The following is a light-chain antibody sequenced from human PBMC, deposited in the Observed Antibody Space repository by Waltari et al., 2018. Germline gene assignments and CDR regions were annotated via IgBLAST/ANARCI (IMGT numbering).Light chain of an antibody. CDR2: AAS. CDR3: QQTYIAPYT. V-gene: IGKV1-39*01. CDR1: QTISIY. Sequence: DTQMTQSPSSLSAYVGDRVTITCRASQTISIYLNWCQQKSGKAPKLLIYAASSLQSGVPSRFSGSGSGTDVTLTISSLQPEDFATYYCQQTYIAPYTFGQGTKLEI. J-gene: IGKJ2*01.